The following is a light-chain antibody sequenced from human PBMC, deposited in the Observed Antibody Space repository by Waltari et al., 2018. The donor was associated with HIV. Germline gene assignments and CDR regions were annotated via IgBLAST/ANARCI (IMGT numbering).Light chain of an antibody. CDR3: NSYTTSSTIV. CDR2: EVT. V-gene: IGLV2-18*02. J-gene: IGLJ2*01. Sequence: QSALTQPPSVSGSPGQSVTISCTGTNSDVGGFARVSWFQQSPGIAPKLIIFEVTNRPAGVPDRFSGSKSGNTASLTISGLQAEDEADYFCNSYTTSSTIVFGGGTKVTVL. CDR1: NSDVGGFAR.